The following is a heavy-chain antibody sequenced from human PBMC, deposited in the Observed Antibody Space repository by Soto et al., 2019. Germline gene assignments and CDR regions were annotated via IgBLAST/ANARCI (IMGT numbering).Heavy chain of an antibody. D-gene: IGHD5-18*01. Sequence: VQLVESGGGVVQPGRSLRLSCAASGFTFSDYAMHWVRQAPGKGLEWVAVVSHDGRNTHYADSVKGRLTISRDSSTNTVTLEVSNQRAEHRAVYYGEKGGPKWMVTSDFNYWGQGALVTVSS. CDR3: EKGGPKWMVTSDFNY. V-gene: IGHV3-30*18. CDR1: GFTFSDYA. CDR2: VSHDGRNT. J-gene: IGHJ4*02.